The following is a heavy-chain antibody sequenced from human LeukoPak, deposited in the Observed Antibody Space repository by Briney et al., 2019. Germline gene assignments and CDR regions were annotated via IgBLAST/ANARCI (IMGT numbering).Heavy chain of an antibody. CDR1: GSRFTSYW. J-gene: IGHJ4*02. V-gene: IGHV5-51*01. CDR3: ARLGGDRSGHYHGYFDY. D-gene: IGHD3-22*01. CDR2: IYPGDSDT. Sequence: GESLKISCKGSGSRFTSYWIGWVRQMPGKGLEWMGIIYPGDSDTRYSPSFQGQVSISADKSISTAYLQWSSLKASDTAMYYCARLGGDRSGHYHGYFDYCGQGNLVTVSS.